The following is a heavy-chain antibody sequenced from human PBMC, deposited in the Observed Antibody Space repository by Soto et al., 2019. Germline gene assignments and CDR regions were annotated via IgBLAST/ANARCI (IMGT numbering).Heavy chain of an antibody. Sequence: QVQLQESGPGLVKPSQTLSLTCTVSGGSISSGGYYWSWIRQHPGKGLEWSGYIYYSGSTYYNPSLKSRVTLSGDTSKNPFSLKLSPVTAADTAVYYCAREVGYSSCWYPYYFDYWGQGPLVTVSS. V-gene: IGHV4-31*03. CDR2: IYYSGST. CDR1: GGSISSGGYY. CDR3: AREVGYSSCWYPYYFDY. D-gene: IGHD6-13*01. J-gene: IGHJ4*02.